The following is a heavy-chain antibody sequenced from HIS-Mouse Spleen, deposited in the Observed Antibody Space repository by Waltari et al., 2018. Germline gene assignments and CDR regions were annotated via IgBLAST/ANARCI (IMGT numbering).Heavy chain of an antibody. Sequence: EVQLVESGGGLVQPGRSLRLSCAASGFTFDDYAMHWVRQAPGKGLEWVSSMSWKCGSIGYADSVKGRFTISRDNAKNSLYLQMNSLRAEDTALYYCAKDQTAGRAAGPIFDYWGQGTLVTVSS. CDR1: GFTFDDYA. CDR2: MSWKCGSI. V-gene: IGHV3-9*01. CDR3: AKDQTAGRAAGPIFDY. D-gene: IGHD6-13*01. J-gene: IGHJ4*02.